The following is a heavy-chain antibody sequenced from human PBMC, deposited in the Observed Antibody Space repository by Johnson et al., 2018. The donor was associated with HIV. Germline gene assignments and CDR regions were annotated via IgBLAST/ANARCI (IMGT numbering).Heavy chain of an antibody. Sequence: EVQLVESGGGVVQPGRSLRLSCAASGFTVSSNYMSWVRQAPGKGLEWVSAIRGSGGSTYYADSMRGRLTISRDNSKNTLYLQMNSLRAEDTAVYYCARSYSSSSHDAFDIWGQGTMVTVSS. D-gene: IGHD6-6*01. J-gene: IGHJ3*02. CDR2: IRGSGGST. V-gene: IGHV3-66*01. CDR1: GFTVSSNY. CDR3: ARSYSSSSHDAFDI.